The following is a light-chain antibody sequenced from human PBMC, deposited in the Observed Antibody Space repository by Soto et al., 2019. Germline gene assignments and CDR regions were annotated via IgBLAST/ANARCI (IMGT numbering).Light chain of an antibody. CDR3: QQYNNWPLT. CDR2: DAS. CDR1: QSVSGN. V-gene: IGKV3-15*01. Sequence: EIVRTQSPATLSVSPGERAALSCTASQSVSGNLTWYEQKPGQAPRLLIYDASTRATGIPARFSVSGSGTEFTLTISSLQSEDFAVYYCQQYNNWPLTFGGGTKVEIK. J-gene: IGKJ4*01.